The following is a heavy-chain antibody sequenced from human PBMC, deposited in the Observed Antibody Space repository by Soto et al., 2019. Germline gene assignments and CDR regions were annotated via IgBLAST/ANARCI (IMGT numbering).Heavy chain of an antibody. V-gene: IGHV1-69*13. CDR1: GGTFSSYA. J-gene: IGHJ6*02. Sequence: ASVKVSCKASGGTFSSYAISWVRQAPGQGLEWMGGIIPIFGTANYAQKFQGRVTITADESTSTAYMELSSLRSEDTAVYYCARDGVTTLYYYYGMDVWGQGTTVTVSS. CDR3: ARDGVTTLYYYYGMDV. D-gene: IGHD4-17*01. CDR2: IIPIFGTA.